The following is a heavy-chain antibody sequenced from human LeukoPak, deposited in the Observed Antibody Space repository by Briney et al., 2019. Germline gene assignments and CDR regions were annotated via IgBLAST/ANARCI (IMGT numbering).Heavy chain of an antibody. CDR1: GITFSNYA. V-gene: IGHV3-23*01. J-gene: IGHJ4*02. D-gene: IGHD4-17*01. Sequence: GGSLRLSCAASGITFSNYAMSWVRQAPGKGLEWVSAITGSGSSTYYADSVKGRFTISRDNAKNTLYLQMNSLRVEDTAVYYCARDEPTVTTGPPVGSWGQGTLVTVSS. CDR3: ARDEPTVTTGPPVGS. CDR2: ITGSGSST.